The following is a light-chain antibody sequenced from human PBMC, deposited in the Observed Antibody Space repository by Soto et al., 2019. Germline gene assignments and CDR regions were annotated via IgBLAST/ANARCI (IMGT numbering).Light chain of an antibody. Sequence: EIVLTQSPATLSLSPGERATLSCRASQSVGSSLAWYQQNLGQAPRLLMYDASNRATGIPARFSGSGSGTDFTLTISRLEPEDFAVYYCQQYGSSPQWTFGQGTKVEIK. CDR2: DAS. V-gene: IGKV3-20*01. CDR3: QQYGSSPQWT. J-gene: IGKJ1*01. CDR1: QSVGSS.